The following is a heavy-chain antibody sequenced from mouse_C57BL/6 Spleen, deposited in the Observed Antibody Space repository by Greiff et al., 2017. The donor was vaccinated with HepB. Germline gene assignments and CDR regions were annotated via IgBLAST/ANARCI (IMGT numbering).Heavy chain of an antibody. CDR3: ARKGLTGLDY. D-gene: IGHD4-1*01. CDR1: GYTFTSYG. Sequence: VQLQESGAELARPGASVKLSCKASGYTFTSYGISWVKQRTGQGLEWIGEIYPRSGNTYYNEKFKGKATLTADKSSSTAYMELRSLTSEDSAVYFCARKGLTGLDYWGQGTTLTVSS. CDR2: IYPRSGNT. V-gene: IGHV1-81*01. J-gene: IGHJ2*01.